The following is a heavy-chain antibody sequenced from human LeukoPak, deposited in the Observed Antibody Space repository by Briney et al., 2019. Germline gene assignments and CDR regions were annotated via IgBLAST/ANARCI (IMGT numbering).Heavy chain of an antibody. J-gene: IGHJ6*03. CDR3: ARGYSSSWYLLGYYYYYYMDV. V-gene: IGHV4-34*01. Sequence: SETLSLTCAVYGGSFSGSYWSWFRHPPGKGLDWIGEINNSGSTNYNPSLKSRVTISVDTSKNQFSLKLSSVTAADTAVYYCARGYSSSWYLLGYYYYYYMDVWGKGTTVTVSS. D-gene: IGHD6-13*01. CDR1: GGSFSGSY. CDR2: INNSGST.